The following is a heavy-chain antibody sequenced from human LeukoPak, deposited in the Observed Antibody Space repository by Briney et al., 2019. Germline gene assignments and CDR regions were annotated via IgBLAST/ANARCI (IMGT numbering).Heavy chain of an antibody. J-gene: IGHJ6*03. D-gene: IGHD2-21*02. V-gene: IGHV3-23*01. CDR3: AKGSDSGYYYYYMDV. CDR2: ISGSGGST. Sequence: GGSLRLSCAASGFTFSSYAMSWVRQAPGKGLEWVSAISGSGGSTYYADSVKGRFTISRDNSKNTLYLQMNSLRAEDTAVYYCAKGSDSGYYYYYMDVWAKGPRSPSP. CDR1: GFTFSSYA.